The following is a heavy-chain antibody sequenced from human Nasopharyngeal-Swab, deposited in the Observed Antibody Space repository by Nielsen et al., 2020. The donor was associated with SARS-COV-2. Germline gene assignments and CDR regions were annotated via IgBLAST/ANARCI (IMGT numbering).Heavy chain of an antibody. V-gene: IGHV1-2*06. CDR1: GYTFTDYY. Sequence: ASVKVSCKASGYTFTDYYIHWVRQAPGQGLEYMGRINPYSGDTDSAQKFQGRVTVTRDTSINTAYMELSRLRSDDTAVYYCARAGTGYSYGLMDDYWGQGTLVTVSS. J-gene: IGHJ4*02. CDR3: ARAGTGYSYGLMDDY. CDR2: INPYSGDT. D-gene: IGHD5-18*01.